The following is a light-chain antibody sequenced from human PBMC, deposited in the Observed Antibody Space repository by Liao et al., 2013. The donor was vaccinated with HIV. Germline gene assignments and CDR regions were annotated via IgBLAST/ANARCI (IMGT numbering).Light chain of an antibody. V-gene: IGLV3-1*01. CDR1: HLGDKS. J-gene: IGLJ2*01. Sequence: SYELTQPPSVSVSPGQTASITCSGDHLGDKSASWYQQKPGQSPVLVIYQNSRRPSGIPERFSASNSGNTATLTISGTQALDEADYFCQVWDGSSDHHVVFGGGTKLTVL. CDR2: QNS. CDR3: QVWDGSSDHHVV.